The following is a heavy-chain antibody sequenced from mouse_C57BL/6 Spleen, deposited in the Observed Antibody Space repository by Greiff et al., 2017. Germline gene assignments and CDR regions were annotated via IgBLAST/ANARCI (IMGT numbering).Heavy chain of an antibody. Sequence: VQLHQSGAELAKPGASVKLSCKASGYTFTSYWMHWVKQRPGQGLEWIGYINPSSGYTKYNQKFKDKATLTADKSSSTAYMQLSSLIYEDSAGYYCGRGGLPAWFAYWGQGTLVTVSA. J-gene: IGHJ3*01. V-gene: IGHV1-7*01. CDR3: GRGGLPAWFAY. CDR2: INPSSGYT. CDR1: GYTFTSYW. D-gene: IGHD2-2*01.